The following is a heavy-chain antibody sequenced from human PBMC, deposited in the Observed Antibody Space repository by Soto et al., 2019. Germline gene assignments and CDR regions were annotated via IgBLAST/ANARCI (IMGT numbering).Heavy chain of an antibody. CDR3: AREPVSYCGGDCYLAP. V-gene: IGHV3-21*01. Sequence: GGSLRLSCAASGFTFSSYSMNWVRQAPGKGLEWVSSISSSSSYIYYAESVKGRFTISRDNAKNSLYLQMNSLRAEDTALYYCAREPVSYCGGDCYLAPWGQGTLVTVSS. CDR2: ISSSSSYI. J-gene: IGHJ5*02. CDR1: GFTFSSYS. D-gene: IGHD2-21*01.